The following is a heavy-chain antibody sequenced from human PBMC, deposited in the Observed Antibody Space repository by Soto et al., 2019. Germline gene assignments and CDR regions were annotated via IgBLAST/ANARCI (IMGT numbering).Heavy chain of an antibody. CDR3: ARLSGDIVLMVYANDRDYYYGMDV. D-gene: IGHD2-8*01. CDR1: GGTFSSYA. V-gene: IGHV1-69*13. J-gene: IGHJ6*02. CDR2: IIPIFGTA. Sequence: ASVKVSCRASGGTFSSYAISGVRQAPGRGLEWMGGIIPIFGTANYAQKFQGRVTITADESTSTAYMELSSLRSEDTAVYYCARLSGDIVLMVYANDRDYYYGMDVSGQVTTVTVCS.